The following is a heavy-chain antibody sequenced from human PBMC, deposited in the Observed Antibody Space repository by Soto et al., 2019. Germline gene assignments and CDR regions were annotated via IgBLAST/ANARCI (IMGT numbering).Heavy chain of an antibody. CDR3: ARHERSYDILTGSSTQPVDY. V-gene: IGHV4-39*01. CDR2: IYYSGST. J-gene: IGHJ4*02. CDR1: GGSISSSSYY. Sequence: PSETLSLTCTVSGGSISSSSYYWGWIRQPPGKGLEWIGSIYYSGSTYYNPSLKSRVTISVDTSKNQFSLKLSSVTAADTAVYYCARHERSYDILTGSSTQPVDYWGQGTLVTVSS. D-gene: IGHD3-9*01.